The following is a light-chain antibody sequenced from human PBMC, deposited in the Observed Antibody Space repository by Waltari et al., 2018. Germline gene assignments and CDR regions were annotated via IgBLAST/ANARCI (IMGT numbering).Light chain of an antibody. V-gene: IGKV3-20*01. Sequence: EFVLTQSPGTLSLSPGETATLSCRASQSVGSSFLSWYQQKPGQAPKLLIDGASNRAAGIPDRFSGSGSGTDFTLTISRLEPEDFAVYYCQQYGSSAPWTFGQGTKVEIK. CDR3: QQYGSSAPWT. J-gene: IGKJ1*01. CDR1: QSVGSSF. CDR2: GAS.